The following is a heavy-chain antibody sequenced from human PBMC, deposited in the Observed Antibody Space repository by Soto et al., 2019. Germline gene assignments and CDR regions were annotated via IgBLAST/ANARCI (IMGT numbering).Heavy chain of an antibody. D-gene: IGHD3-22*01. J-gene: IGHJ4*02. CDR3: ARQIYDSDTGPNSQYYFDS. CDR2: IDPSDSQT. Sequence: GESLKISCKGSGYSFAGYWITWVRQKPGEGLEWMGRIDPSDSQTYYSPSFRGHVTISVTKSITTVFLQWSSLRASDTAMYYCARQIYDSDTGPNSQYYFDSWGQGTPVTVSS. CDR1: GYSFAGYW. V-gene: IGHV5-10-1*01.